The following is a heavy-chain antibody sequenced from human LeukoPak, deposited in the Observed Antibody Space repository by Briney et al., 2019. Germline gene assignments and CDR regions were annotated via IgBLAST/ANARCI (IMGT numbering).Heavy chain of an antibody. Sequence: SETLSLTCTVSGGSISSYYWSWIRQPPGKGLEWIGYIYYSGSTNYNPSLKSRVTISVDTSKNQFSLKLSSVTAADMAVYYCARAPPYDSNYGSLFYFDYWGQGTLVTVSS. J-gene: IGHJ4*02. CDR1: GGSISSYY. V-gene: IGHV4-59*12. D-gene: IGHD1-7*01. CDR2: IYYSGST. CDR3: ARAPPYDSNYGSLFYFDY.